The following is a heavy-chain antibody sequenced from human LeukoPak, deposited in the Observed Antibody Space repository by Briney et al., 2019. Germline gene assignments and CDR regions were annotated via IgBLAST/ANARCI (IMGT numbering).Heavy chain of an antibody. D-gene: IGHD5-24*01. CDR1: GFTFSSYA. V-gene: IGHV3-30*14. J-gene: IGHJ4*02. Sequence: GGSLRLSCAASGFTFSSYAMHWVRQAPGKGLEWVAVISYDGSNKYYADSVKGRFTISRDNSKNTLYLQMNSLRAEDAAVYYCARSTGVATIGFDYWGQGTLVTVSS. CDR2: ISYDGSNK. CDR3: ARSTGVATIGFDY.